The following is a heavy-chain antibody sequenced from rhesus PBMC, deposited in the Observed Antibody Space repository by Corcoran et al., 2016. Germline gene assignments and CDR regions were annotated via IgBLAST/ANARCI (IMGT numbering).Heavy chain of an antibody. CDR2: IYWDDDK. CDR3: ARRRAAGVHDY. D-gene: IGHD6-31*01. J-gene: IGHJ4*01. CDR1: GFSLSTSGMG. Sequence: QVTLKESGPALVKPTQTLTLTCTFSGFSLSTSGMGVGRIRQPPGKTLEWLANIYWDDDKRYSTSLKSRLTISKDTSKNQVVLTMTNMDPVDTATYYCARRRAAGVHDYWGQGVLVTVSS. V-gene: IGHV2-1*01.